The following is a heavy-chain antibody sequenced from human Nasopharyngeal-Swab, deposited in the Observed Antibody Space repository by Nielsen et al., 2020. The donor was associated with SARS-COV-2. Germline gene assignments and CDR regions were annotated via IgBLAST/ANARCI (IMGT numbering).Heavy chain of an antibody. V-gene: IGHV4-59*01. J-gene: IGHJ3*02. CDR1: GGSISSYY. CDR3: AREGYYDSSGYYNHDAFDI. Sequence: SETLSLTCTVSGGSISSYYWSWIRQPPGQGLEWIGYIYYSGSTNYNPSLKSRVTISLDTSKNQLSLKLSSVTAADTAVYYCAREGYYDSSGYYNHDAFDIWGQGTMVTVSS. D-gene: IGHD3-22*01. CDR2: IYYSGST.